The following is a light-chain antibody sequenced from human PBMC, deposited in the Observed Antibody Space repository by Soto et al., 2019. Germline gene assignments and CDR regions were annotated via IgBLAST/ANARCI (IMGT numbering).Light chain of an antibody. CDR1: QSVSGY. CDR2: DAS. V-gene: IGKV3-11*01. CDR3: QQRRNPWT. Sequence: ESVLTQSPATLSLSHGERATLSCRARQSVSGYLSWYQQKPGQDPRLRSYDASNRATGIPARFSGSRSGTDFPLTISSLEPQDFAVYCCQQRRNPWTFGQATKADLK. J-gene: IGKJ1*01.